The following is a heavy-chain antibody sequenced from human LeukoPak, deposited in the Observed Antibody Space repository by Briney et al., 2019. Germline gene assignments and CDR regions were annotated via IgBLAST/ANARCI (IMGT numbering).Heavy chain of an antibody. Sequence: ASVKVSCKASGYTFTSYYMHWVRQAPGQGLEWMGIINPSGGSTSYAQKFQGRVTMTRDTSTSTVYMELSSLRSEDTAIYYCAKTWGIPRDAFDIWGQGTMVTVSS. J-gene: IGHJ3*02. CDR2: INPSGGST. V-gene: IGHV1-46*01. D-gene: IGHD3-16*01. CDR3: AKTWGIPRDAFDI. CDR1: GYTFTSYY.